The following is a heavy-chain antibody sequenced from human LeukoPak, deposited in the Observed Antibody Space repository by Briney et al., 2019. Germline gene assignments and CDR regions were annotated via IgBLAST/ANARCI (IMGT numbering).Heavy chain of an antibody. J-gene: IGHJ5*02. CDR2: IYYSGST. CDR1: GGSISSSSYY. D-gene: IGHD6-25*01. Sequence: SETLSLTCTVSGGSISSSSYYWGWIRQPPGKGLEWIGYIYYSGSTNYNPSLKSRVTISVDTSKNQFSLKLSSVTAADTAVYYCAMGGGSSRYTDPNWFDPWGQGTLVTVSS. CDR3: AMGGGSSRYTDPNWFDP. V-gene: IGHV4-61*05.